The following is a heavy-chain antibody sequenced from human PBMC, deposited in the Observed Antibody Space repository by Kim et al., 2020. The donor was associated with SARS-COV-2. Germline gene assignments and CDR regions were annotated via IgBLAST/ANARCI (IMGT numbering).Heavy chain of an antibody. J-gene: IGHJ6*02. V-gene: IGHV3-20*04. CDR1: GFRFDDYG. CDR3: ARAADCSGSNCFHYYYYGMDV. D-gene: IGHD2-15*01. Sequence: GGSLRLSCAASGFRFDDYGMTWVRQAPGKGLEWVSGINWNGGSTGYGDFVKGRFTISRNNAKNSLYLQIDSLSAEDTALYYCARAADCSGSNCFHYYYYGMDVWGQGTTVTVSS. CDR2: INWNGGST.